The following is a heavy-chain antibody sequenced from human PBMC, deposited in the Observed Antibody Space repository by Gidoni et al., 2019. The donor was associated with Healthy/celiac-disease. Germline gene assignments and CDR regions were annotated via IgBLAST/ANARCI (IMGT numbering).Heavy chain of an antibody. CDR2: IWYDGSNK. Sequence: QVQLVESGGGVVQPGRSLRLSCAASGFTFSSYGMHWVRQAPGKGLEWVAVIWYDGSNKYYADSVKGRFTISRDNSKNTLYLQMNSLRAEDTAVYYCARDLREADRNFDYWGQGTLVTVSS. J-gene: IGHJ4*02. CDR1: GFTFSSYG. CDR3: ARDLREADRNFDY. D-gene: IGHD2-15*01. V-gene: IGHV3-33*01.